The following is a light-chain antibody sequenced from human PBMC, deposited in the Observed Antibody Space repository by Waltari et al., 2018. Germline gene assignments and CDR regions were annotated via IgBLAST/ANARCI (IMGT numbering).Light chain of an antibody. Sequence: IVLTQSPATLSLSPGERATLSCRASQTVSTYLAWFQKKPGQAPGPLIYEASNRAPGIPARFSGSGSGTDFSLTISSLEPEDFAVYYCLQRSLWPWTFGQGTKVAVK. J-gene: IGKJ1*01. CDR2: EAS. CDR3: LQRSLWPWT. CDR1: QTVSTY. V-gene: IGKV3-11*01.